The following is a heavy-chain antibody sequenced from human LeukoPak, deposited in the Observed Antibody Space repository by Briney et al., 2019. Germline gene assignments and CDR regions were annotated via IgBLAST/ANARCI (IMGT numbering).Heavy chain of an antibody. D-gene: IGHD3-22*01. CDR2: INSDGSST. CDR1: GFTFSSYW. V-gene: IGHV3-74*01. CDR3: AREADYYDSSGYYYFDY. J-gene: IGHJ4*02. Sequence: PGGSLRLSCAASGFTFSSYWMHWVRQAPGKGLVWVSRINSDGSSTSYADSVKGRFTISRGNAKNMLYLQMNSLRAEDTAVYYCAREADYYDSSGYYYFDYWGQGTLVTVSS.